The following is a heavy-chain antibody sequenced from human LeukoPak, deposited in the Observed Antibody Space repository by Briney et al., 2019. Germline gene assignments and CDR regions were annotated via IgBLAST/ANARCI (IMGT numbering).Heavy chain of an antibody. CDR2: IHTSGNT. CDR3: ARGGSATARPFVSNDC. J-gene: IGHJ4*02. CDR1: GGSISNFY. D-gene: IGHD6-6*01. Sequence: NPSETLSLTSTVSGGSISNFYWSWIRQPAGKGREWIGRIHTSGNTDYNPSLKSRVTMSLDTSKNQFSLRLNSMTAADTAVYYCARGGSATARPFVSNDCWGQGTLVTVSS. V-gene: IGHV4-4*07.